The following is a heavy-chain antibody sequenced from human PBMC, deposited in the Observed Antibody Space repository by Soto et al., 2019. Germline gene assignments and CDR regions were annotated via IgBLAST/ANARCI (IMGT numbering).Heavy chain of an antibody. D-gene: IGHD3-22*01. CDR2: ISYDGSNK. V-gene: IGHV3-30-3*01. J-gene: IGHJ1*01. Sequence: QVQLVESGGGVVQPGRSLRLSCAASGFTFSSYAMHWVRQAPGKGLEWVAVISYDGSNKYYADSVKGRFTISRDNSKNTLYLQMNSLRAEDTAVYYCARGGLTVVKTAYFQHWGQGTLVTVSS. CDR3: ARGGLTVVKTAYFQH. CDR1: GFTFSSYA.